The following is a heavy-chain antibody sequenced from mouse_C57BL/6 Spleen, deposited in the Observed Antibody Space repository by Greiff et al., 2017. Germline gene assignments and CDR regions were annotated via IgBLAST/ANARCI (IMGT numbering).Heavy chain of an antibody. Sequence: VQLKQSGPELVKPGASVKMSCKASGYTFTDYNMHWVKRSHGKSLEWIGYINPNNGGTSYNQKFKGKATLTVNKSSSTAYMELRSLTSEDSAVYYCARGYSNYYYAMDYWGQGTSVTVAS. CDR2: INPNNGGT. CDR3: ARGYSNYYYAMDY. V-gene: IGHV1-22*01. J-gene: IGHJ4*01. D-gene: IGHD2-5*01. CDR1: GYTFTDYN.